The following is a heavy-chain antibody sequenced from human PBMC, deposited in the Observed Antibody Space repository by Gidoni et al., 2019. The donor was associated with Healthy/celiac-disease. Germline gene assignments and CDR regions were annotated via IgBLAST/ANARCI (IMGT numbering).Heavy chain of an antibody. CDR2: INAGNGNT. D-gene: IGHD3-10*01. CDR3: ARSMVRGVRGWYFDL. V-gene: IGHV1-3*01. Sequence: QVQLVQSGAEVKKPGASVKVSCKASGYTFTSYAMHRVRQAPGQRLEWMGWINAGNGNTKYSQKFQGRVTITRDTSASTAYMELSSLRSEDTAVYYCARSMVRGVRGWYFDLWGRGTLVTVSS. CDR1: GYTFTSYA. J-gene: IGHJ2*01.